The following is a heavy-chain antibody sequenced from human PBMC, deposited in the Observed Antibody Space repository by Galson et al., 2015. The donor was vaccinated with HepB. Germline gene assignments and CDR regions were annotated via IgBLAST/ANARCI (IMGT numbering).Heavy chain of an antibody. CDR2: IQHVGSPI. J-gene: IGHJ3*02. V-gene: IGHV3-33*01. D-gene: IGHD2-21*01. CDR1: GLTFRRSG. Sequence: SLRLSCAASGLTFRRSGMHWVRQAPGKGLEWLAVIQHVGSPIRYADSVKGRFTVSRDNSKNTLYLEMNNLRAEDTAVYYRARETSRIVFHAFDIWGQGTMVTVSS. CDR3: ARETSRIVFHAFDI.